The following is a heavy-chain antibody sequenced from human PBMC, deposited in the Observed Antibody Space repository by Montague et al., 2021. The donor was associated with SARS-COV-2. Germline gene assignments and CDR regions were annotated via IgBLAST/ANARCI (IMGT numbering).Heavy chain of an antibody. CDR1: GGSFNDYY. CDR3: ARGHQGTTMIVVVMVGEQYYFDY. Sequence: SETLSLTCAVYGGSFNDYYWTWIRQPPGKGLEWIGEINHRGRTKYNPSLKSRVTISVDTAKNQFSLRLSFVTAADTAVYYCARGHQGTTMIVVVMVGEQYYFDYWGQGTLVSVSS. V-gene: IGHV4-34*01. D-gene: IGHD3-22*01. CDR2: INHRGRT. J-gene: IGHJ4*02.